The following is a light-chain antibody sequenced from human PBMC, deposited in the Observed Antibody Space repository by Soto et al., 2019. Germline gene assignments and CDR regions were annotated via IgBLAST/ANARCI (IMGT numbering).Light chain of an antibody. V-gene: IGKV3-20*01. CDR3: QQYGRT. CDR2: GAS. CDR1: QSVTSSY. Sequence: EIVLTQSPGTLSLSPGERATLSCRASQSVTSSYLAWYQQKPGQAPRLLIYGASSRATGIPDRFSGSGSGTDFTLTISRLEREDFAVYDCQQYGRTFGQGTKVEIK. J-gene: IGKJ1*01.